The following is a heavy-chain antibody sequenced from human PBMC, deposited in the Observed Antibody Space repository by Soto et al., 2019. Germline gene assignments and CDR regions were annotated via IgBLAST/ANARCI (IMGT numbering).Heavy chain of an antibody. J-gene: IGHJ6*02. CDR2: IFSDERK. Sequence: QVTLKESGPVLVKPTETLTLTCTVSGFSLTNFRMGVSWIRQPPGKALEWLAHIFSDERKSYSTSLKSRLTVSMDTSKSQVVLSMTNLDPEVTATYYCARLSLWFGELSTDYGMDVWGQGTTVTVS. CDR3: ARLSLWFGELSTDYGMDV. D-gene: IGHD3-10*01. CDR1: GFSLTNFRMG. V-gene: IGHV2-26*01.